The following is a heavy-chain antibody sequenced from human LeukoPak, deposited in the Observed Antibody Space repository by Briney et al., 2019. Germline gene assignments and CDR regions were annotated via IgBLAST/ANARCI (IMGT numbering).Heavy chain of an antibody. CDR2: ISGYNGNT. Sequence: GASVTVSFTASAYTFTFYGISWVRQAPGQGHGRMGWISGYNGNTNYAQKFQGRVTMTTDTSTSTAYMELRSLRSDDTAVYYCARELVSAGLIGYWGQGTLVTVSS. V-gene: IGHV1-18*01. CDR3: ARELVSAGLIGY. J-gene: IGHJ4*02. CDR1: AYTFTFYG. D-gene: IGHD3-10*02.